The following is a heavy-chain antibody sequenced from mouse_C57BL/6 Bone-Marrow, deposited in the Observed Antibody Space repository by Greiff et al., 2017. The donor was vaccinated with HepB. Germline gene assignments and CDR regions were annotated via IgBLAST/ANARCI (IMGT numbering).Heavy chain of an antibody. Sequence: VQLKESGGGLVKPGGSLKLSCAASGFTFSDYGMHWVRQAREKGLEWVAYISSGSSTIYYADTVKGRFTISRDNAKNTLFLQMTSLRSEDTAMYYCARELRLRYFDVWGTGTTVTVSS. CDR2: ISSGSSTI. V-gene: IGHV5-17*01. J-gene: IGHJ1*03. D-gene: IGHD3-2*02. CDR3: ARELRLRYFDV. CDR1: GFTFSDYG.